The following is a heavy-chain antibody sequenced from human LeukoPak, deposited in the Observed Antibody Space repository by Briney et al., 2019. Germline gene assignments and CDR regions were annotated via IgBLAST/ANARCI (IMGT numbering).Heavy chain of an antibody. CDR3: ARDHCTGGVCYYYSDY. V-gene: IGHV3-48*02. Sequence: GGPLRLSCAASGFTFSSFGMYWVRQAPGKGLEWLSYISTSSGTMYYADSVKGRFTISRDNAKNSLSLQMNSLRDEDTAVYYRARDHCTGGVCYYYSDYWGQGTLVAVSS. CDR2: ISTSSGTM. J-gene: IGHJ4*02. CDR1: GFTFSSFG. D-gene: IGHD2-8*02.